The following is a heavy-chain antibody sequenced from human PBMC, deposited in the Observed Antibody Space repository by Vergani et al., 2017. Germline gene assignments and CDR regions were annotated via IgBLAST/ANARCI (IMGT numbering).Heavy chain of an antibody. V-gene: IGHV3-30*18. CDR3: AKVKPYYYYGMDF. CDR1: GFTFSSYG. J-gene: IGHJ6*02. CDR2: ISYDGSNK. Sequence: QVQLVESGGGVVQPGRSLRLSCAASGFTFSSYGMHWVRQAPGKGLEWVAVISYDGSNKYYADSVQGRFTISRDNSKNTLYLQMNSLRAEDTAVYYCAKVKPYYYYGMDFWGQGTTVTVSS. D-gene: IGHD4-23*01.